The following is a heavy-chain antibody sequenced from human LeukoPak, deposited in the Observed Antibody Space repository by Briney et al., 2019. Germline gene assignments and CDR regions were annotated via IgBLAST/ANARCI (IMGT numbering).Heavy chain of an antibody. CDR3: ARGRDYDSSGYLSYYYYYMDV. J-gene: IGHJ6*03. CDR2: INPNSGGT. V-gene: IGHV1-2*02. D-gene: IGHD3-22*01. CDR1: GYTFTGYY. Sequence: ASVKVSCKASGYTFTGYYMHWVRQAPGQGLEWMGWINPNSGGTNYAQKFQGRVTMTRDTSISTAYMELSRLRSDDTAVYYCARGRDYDSSGYLSYYYYYMDVWGKGTTVTISS.